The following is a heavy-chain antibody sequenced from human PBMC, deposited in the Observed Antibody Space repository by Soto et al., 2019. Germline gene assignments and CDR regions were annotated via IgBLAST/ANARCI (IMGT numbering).Heavy chain of an antibody. CDR1: GGSISSYY. CDR3: ARLRGRTNFDY. Sequence: SETLSLTCTVSGGSISSYYWSWIRQPPGKGLEWIGYIYYSGSTNYNPSLKSRVTISVDTSKNQFSLKLSSVTAADTAVYYCARLRGRTNFDYWGQGTLVTVSS. V-gene: IGHV4-59*08. CDR2: IYYSGST. J-gene: IGHJ4*02.